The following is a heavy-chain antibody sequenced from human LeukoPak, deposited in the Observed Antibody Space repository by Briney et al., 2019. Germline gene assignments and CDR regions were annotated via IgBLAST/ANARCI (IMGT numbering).Heavy chain of an antibody. CDR1: GFTFSSYG. CDR2: IRYDGSNK. CDR3: ARDPASIAARRSGYFDY. D-gene: IGHD6-6*01. Sequence: PGGSLRLSCAASGFTFSSYGMHWVRQAPGKGLEWVAFIRYDGSNKYYADSVKGRFTISRDNSKNTLYLQMNSLRAEDTAVYYCARDPASIAARRSGYFDYWGQGTLVTVSS. V-gene: IGHV3-30*02. J-gene: IGHJ4*02.